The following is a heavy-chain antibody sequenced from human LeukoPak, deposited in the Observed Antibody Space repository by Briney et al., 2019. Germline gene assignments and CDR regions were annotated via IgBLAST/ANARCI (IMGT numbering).Heavy chain of an antibody. CDR1: GLAFSNFW. CDR3: AEDRRFKIFDY. Sequence: GGSLRLSCATSGLAFSNFWMYWVRQAPGKGLEWVASIKPDGSEDFYADSVKGRFNISRDNAKNSLFLQMTNLKAEDTAVYYCAEDRRFKIFDYWGKGPLVTVSS. V-gene: IGHV3-7*01. J-gene: IGHJ4*02. CDR2: IKPDGSED.